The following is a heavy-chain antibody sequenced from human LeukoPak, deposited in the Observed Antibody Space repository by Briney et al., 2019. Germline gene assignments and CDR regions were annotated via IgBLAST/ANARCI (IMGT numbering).Heavy chain of an antibody. CDR2: ISAYNGNT. Sequence: ASVKVSCKASGGTFSSFAIGWVRQAPGQGLEWMGWISAYNGNTNYAQKLQGRVTMTTDTSTSTAYMELRSLRSDDTAVYYCARDQGMDVWGQGTTVTVSS. J-gene: IGHJ6*02. CDR3: ARDQGMDV. V-gene: IGHV1-18*01. CDR1: GGTFSSFA.